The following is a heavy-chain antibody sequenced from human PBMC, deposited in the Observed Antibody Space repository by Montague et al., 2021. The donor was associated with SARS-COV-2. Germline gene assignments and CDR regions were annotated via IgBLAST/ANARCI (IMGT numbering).Heavy chain of an antibody. CDR3: VRYSGWFYFDF. CDR2: YYLSEKNN. Sequence: YYLSEKNNDYALSVRGRLTVNPDASKNEFSLELNYVTPEDTAVYYCVRYSGWFYFDFWGQGTLVTVSS. J-gene: IGHJ4*02. V-gene: IGHV6-1*01. D-gene: IGHD6-19*01.